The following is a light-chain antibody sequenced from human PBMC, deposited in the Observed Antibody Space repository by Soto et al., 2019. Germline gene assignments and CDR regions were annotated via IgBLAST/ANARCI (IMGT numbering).Light chain of an antibody. V-gene: IGLV1-47*02. CDR2: SND. Sequence: QSVLTQSPSASGTPGQTITISCSGSSSNIGSNAVYWYQQLSGSAPNLLMHSNDQRPSGVPDRFSGSRSGTSASLAVSGLRSEDEADYFCSAWDDRLGGYVFGPGTKLTVL. J-gene: IGLJ1*01. CDR3: SAWDDRLGGYV. CDR1: SSNIGSNA.